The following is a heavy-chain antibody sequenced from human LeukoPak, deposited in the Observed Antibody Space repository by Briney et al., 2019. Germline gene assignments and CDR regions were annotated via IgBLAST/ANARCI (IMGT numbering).Heavy chain of an antibody. CDR1: GYTFTGYY. Sequence: ASVKVSCKASGYTFTGYYMHWVRQAPGQGLEWMGWINPNSGATNSAQKFQGRVTMTRDTSISTAYMELSRLRSDDAAEYYCARVDYYDFHFDFWGQGTLVTVSS. D-gene: IGHD3-22*01. CDR3: ARVDYYDFHFDF. V-gene: IGHV1-2*02. CDR2: INPNSGAT. J-gene: IGHJ4*02.